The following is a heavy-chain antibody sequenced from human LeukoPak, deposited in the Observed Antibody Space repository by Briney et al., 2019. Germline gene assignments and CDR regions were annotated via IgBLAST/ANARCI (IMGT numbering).Heavy chain of an antibody. CDR2: IYPSDSDT. V-gene: IGHV5-51*01. J-gene: IGHJ4*02. CDR1: GYSFTSYW. D-gene: IGHD5-18*01. CDR3: ARQGNSYGYNY. Sequence: GESLKISCKGSGYSFTSYWIAWVRQMPGKGLEWMGIIYPSDSDTRYSPSFQGQVTISADKSITTAYLQWSSLEASDTAIYFCARQGNSYGYNYWGREPWSPSPQ.